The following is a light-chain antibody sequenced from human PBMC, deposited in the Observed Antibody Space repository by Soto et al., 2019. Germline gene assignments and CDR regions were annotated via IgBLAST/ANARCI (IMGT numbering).Light chain of an antibody. V-gene: IGKV4-1*01. Sequence: DNVMTQSPDSLAVSLGERATINCKSRQSVLYSSNNKSHLAWFQQKPRQPPKLLIYWASTRESGVPDRFSGSGSGTDFSLTISSLQAEDVAVYYCHQYFTIPWTFGQGTKVEIK. J-gene: IGKJ1*01. CDR2: WAS. CDR1: QSVLYSSNNKSH. CDR3: HQYFTIPWT.